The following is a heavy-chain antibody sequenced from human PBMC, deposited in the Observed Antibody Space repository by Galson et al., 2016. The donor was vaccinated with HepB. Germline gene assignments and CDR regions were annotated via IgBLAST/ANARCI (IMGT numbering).Heavy chain of an antibody. D-gene: IGHD3-9*01. V-gene: IGHV3-23*01. CDR2: ISGSGGST. CDR1: GFSFGSYA. CDR3: ARDRDTILSYYGMDV. J-gene: IGHJ6*02. Sequence: SLRLSCAASGFSFGSYAMHWVRQTPAKGLEWVSSISGSGGSTYYADSVKGRFTISRDNSKNTLYLQMNSPRAEDTAVYYCARDRDTILSYYGMDVWGQGTTVTVSS.